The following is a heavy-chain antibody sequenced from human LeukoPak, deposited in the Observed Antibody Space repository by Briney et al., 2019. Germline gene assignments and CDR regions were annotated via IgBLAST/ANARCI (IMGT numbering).Heavy chain of an antibody. CDR2: ISYDGSNK. V-gene: IGHV3-30-3*01. J-gene: IGHJ4*02. D-gene: IGHD5-18*01. CDR1: GFTFSSYA. Sequence: GGSLRLSCAASGFTFSSYAMYWVRQAPGKGLEWVAVISYDGSNKYYADSVKGRFTISRDNSKNTLYLQMNSLRAEDTAVYYCARARGYSYGYDYWGQGTLVTVSS. CDR3: ARARGYSYGYDY.